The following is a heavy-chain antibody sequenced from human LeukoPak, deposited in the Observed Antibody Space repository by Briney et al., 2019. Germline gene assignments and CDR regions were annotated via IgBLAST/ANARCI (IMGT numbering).Heavy chain of an antibody. CDR3: ARDLYYGMDV. J-gene: IGHJ6*02. Sequence: QSGGSLRLSCAASGFTFSSYWMHWVRQAPGKGLVWVSRIYSDGSGTTYADSVKGRFTISRDNAKNTLYLQMNSLRAEDTAVYYCARDLYYGMDVWGQGTTVTVFS. CDR1: GFTFSSYW. CDR2: IYSDGSGT. V-gene: IGHV3-74*01.